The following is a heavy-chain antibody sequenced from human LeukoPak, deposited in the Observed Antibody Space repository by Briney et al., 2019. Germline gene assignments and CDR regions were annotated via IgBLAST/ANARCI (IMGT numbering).Heavy chain of an antibody. CDR3: ARGVAASGAFDI. Sequence: PGGSLRLSCAASGFTFSSYSMNWVRQAPGKGLEWVSSISSSSSYIYYADSVKGRFTISRDNAKNSLYLQMNSLRAEDTAVYYCARGVAASGAFDIWGQGTMVTVSS. CDR1: GFTFSSYS. CDR2: ISSSSSYI. D-gene: IGHD6-25*01. J-gene: IGHJ3*02. V-gene: IGHV3-21*01.